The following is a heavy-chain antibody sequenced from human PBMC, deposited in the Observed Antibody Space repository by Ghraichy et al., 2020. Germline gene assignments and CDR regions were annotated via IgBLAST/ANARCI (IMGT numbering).Heavy chain of an antibody. CDR3: ARQTYYYGSGTGSYFDY. CDR1: GGSISSYY. V-gene: IGHV4-4*09. J-gene: IGHJ4*02. CDR2: IYTSGST. Sequence: SETPSLTCTVSGGSISSYYWSWIRQPPGKGLEWIGYIYTSGSTNYNPSLKSRVTISVDTSKNQFSLKLSSVTAADTAVYYCARQTYYYGSGTGSYFDYWGQGTLVTVSS. D-gene: IGHD3-10*01.